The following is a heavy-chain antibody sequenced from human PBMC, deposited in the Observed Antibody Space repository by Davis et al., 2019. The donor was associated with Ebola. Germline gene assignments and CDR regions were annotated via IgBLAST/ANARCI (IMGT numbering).Heavy chain of an antibody. V-gene: IGHV4-34*01. J-gene: IGHJ5*02. CDR2: SIHSGST. D-gene: IGHD2-2*01. Sequence: PSETLSLTCAVYGGSFSGYYWSWIRQSPGKGLEWIGESIHSGSTNYNPYLESRVTISVDTSKNQFSLKLNSVTDAATAVYYCARGRIDCRSTTCHSFRRWFAPWGQGTPVTVSS. CDR3: ARGRIDCRSTTCHSFRRWFAP. CDR1: GGSFSGYY.